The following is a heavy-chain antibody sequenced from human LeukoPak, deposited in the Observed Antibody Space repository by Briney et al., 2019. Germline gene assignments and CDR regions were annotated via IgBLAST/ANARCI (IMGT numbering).Heavy chain of an antibody. CDR2: ISPSGGST. CDR3: ARAPPVYDYVWGSYRPGAEYFQH. V-gene: IGHV1-46*01. D-gene: IGHD3-16*02. CDR1: GYTFTSNY. J-gene: IGHJ1*01. Sequence: ASVKVSCKAFGYTFTSNYMHWVRQAPGQGPEWMGVISPSGGSTTYAQKFQGRVTLTRDMSTSTDYLELSSLRSEDTAVYYCARAPPVYDYVWGSYRPGAEYFQHWGQGTLVTVSS.